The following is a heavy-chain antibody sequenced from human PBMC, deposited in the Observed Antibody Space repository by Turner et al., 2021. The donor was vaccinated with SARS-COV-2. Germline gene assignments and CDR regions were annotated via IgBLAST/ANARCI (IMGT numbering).Heavy chain of an antibody. CDR1: GYTFTGYY. Sequence: QVQLVQTGAEVKKPGASVKVPCKAPGYTFTGYYMHWVRQAPGQGLEWMGWINPNSGGTNYEQKIQGRVAMTWDTSISTAYMELSRLRSDDTAVYYCARSGYTYGSYYYYGMDVWGQGTTVTVSS. J-gene: IGHJ6*02. CDR3: ARSGYTYGSYYYYGMDV. D-gene: IGHD5-18*01. CDR2: INPNSGGT. V-gene: IGHV1-2*02.